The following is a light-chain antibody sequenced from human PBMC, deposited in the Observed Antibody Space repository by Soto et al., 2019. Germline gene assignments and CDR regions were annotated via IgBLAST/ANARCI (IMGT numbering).Light chain of an antibody. V-gene: IGKV3-11*01. J-gene: IGKJ1*01. CDR2: DAS. CDR1: QSISSN. Sequence: EIVMTQSPATLSVSPGERATLSCRASQSISSNLAWYQQKPCQAPRLLIYDASNRATGIPARFSGSGSGTDFTLTISSLEPEDVAVYYCQQRGNRPPWTFGQGTKVDI. CDR3: QQRGNRPPWT.